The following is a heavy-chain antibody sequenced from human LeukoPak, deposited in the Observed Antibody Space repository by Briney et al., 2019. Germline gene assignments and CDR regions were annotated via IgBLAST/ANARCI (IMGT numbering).Heavy chain of an antibody. CDR2: IYYSGST. CDR1: GGSISSYY. J-gene: IGHJ4*02. Sequence: PSETLSLTCTVSGGSISSYYWSWIRQPPGKGLEWIGYIYYSGSTNYNPSLKSRVTISVDTSKNQFSLKLSSVTAADTAVYYCAGVGTTTVTTDYWGQGTLVTVSS. V-gene: IGHV4-59*01. D-gene: IGHD4-17*01. CDR3: AGVGTTTVTTDY.